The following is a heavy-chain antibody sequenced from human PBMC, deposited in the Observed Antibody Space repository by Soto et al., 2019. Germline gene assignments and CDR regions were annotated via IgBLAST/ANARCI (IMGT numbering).Heavy chain of an antibody. D-gene: IGHD5-18*01. J-gene: IGHJ4*02. CDR2: ITGSGGST. V-gene: IGHV3-23*01. Sequence: PGGSLRLSCAASGFTFSSYAMSWVRQAPGKGLEWVSGITGSGGSTYYADSVKGRFTISRDNSKSTVSLHMNSLRAEDTAVYYCVRGDGDYNDGNGYLARHWGQGTLVTVSS. CDR3: VRGDGDYNDGNGYLARH. CDR1: GFTFSSYA.